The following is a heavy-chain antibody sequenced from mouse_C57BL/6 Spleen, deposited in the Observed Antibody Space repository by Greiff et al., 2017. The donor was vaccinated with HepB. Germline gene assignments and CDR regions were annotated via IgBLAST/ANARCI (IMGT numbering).Heavy chain of an antibody. V-gene: IGHV1-50*01. CDR3: ARSGVGYYAMDY. CDR1: GYTFTSYW. D-gene: IGHD3-1*01. J-gene: IGHJ4*01. CDR2: IDPSDSYT. Sequence: QVQLQQPGAELVKPGASVKLSCKASGYTFTSYWMQWVKQRPGQGLEWIGEIDPSDSYTNYNQKFKGKATLTVDTSSSTAYMQLSSLTSEDSAVYYCARSGVGYYAMDYWGQGTSVTVSS.